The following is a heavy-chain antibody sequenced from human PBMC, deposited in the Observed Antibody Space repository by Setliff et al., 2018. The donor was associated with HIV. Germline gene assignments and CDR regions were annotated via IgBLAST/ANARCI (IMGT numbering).Heavy chain of an antibody. CDR3: VRGVRLWHYFDY. V-gene: IGHV4-39*07. CDR2: VYYSGYT. Sequence: PSETLSLTCTVSGGSISSSGPGYYWGWVRQPPGGGLEWIGSVYYSGYTYYNPSLKGRFTISVDTSKNQFFLTMPSVTATDTAVYYCVRGVRLWHYFDYWGQGTLVTVSS. D-gene: IGHD6-19*01. J-gene: IGHJ4*02. CDR1: GGSISSSGPGYY.